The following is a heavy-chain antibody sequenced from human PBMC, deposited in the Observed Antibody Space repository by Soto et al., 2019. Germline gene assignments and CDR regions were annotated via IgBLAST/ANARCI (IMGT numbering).Heavy chain of an antibody. D-gene: IGHD2-2*01. J-gene: IGHJ6*02. CDR1: GGSISSGDYY. Sequence: SETLSLTCTVSGGSISSGDYYWSWIRQPPGKGLEWIGYIYYSGSTYYNPSLKSRVTISVDTSKNQFSLKLSSVTAADTAVYYCARAGRCSSTSCYRINYYYGMDVWGQGTTVTVSS. CDR2: IYYSGST. V-gene: IGHV4-30-4*01. CDR3: ARAGRCSSTSCYRINYYYGMDV.